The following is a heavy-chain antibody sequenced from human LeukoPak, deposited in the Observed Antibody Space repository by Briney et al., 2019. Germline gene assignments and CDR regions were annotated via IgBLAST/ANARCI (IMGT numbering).Heavy chain of an antibody. CDR2: INPNSGGT. V-gene: IGHV1-2*02. CDR3: ASCSSTSCYPAY. CDR1: GYTFTSYG. J-gene: IGHJ4*02. Sequence: ASVKVSCKASGYTFTSYGISWVRQAPGQGLEWMGWINPNSGGTNYAQKFQGRVTMTRDTSISTAYMELSRLRSDDTAVYYCASCSSTSCYPAYWGQGTLVTVSS. D-gene: IGHD2-2*01.